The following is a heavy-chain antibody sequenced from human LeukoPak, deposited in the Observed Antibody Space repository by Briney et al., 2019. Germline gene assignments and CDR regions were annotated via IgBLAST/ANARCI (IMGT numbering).Heavy chain of an antibody. V-gene: IGHV1-8*01. J-gene: IGHJ3*02. Sequence: ASVKVSCKASGYTFTSYDINWVRQATGQGLEWMGWMNPNSGNTGYAQKFKGRVTMTRNTSISTAYMEMSSLRSEDTAVYYCARGSPYSSSSRDAFDIWGQGTMVTVSS. CDR3: ARGSPYSSSSRDAFDI. CDR1: GYTFTSYD. D-gene: IGHD6-6*01. CDR2: MNPNSGNT.